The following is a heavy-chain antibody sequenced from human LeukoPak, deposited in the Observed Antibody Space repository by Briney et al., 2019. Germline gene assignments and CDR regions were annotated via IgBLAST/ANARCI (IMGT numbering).Heavy chain of an antibody. CDR1: GYTFTGYY. D-gene: IGHD2-2*01. Sequence: ASVKASCKASGYTFTGYYMHWVRQAPGQGLEWMGWINPNSGGTNYAQKFQGRVTMTRDTSISTAYMELSRLRSDDTAVYYCARWSAAMDGPYYFDYWGQGTLVTVSS. J-gene: IGHJ4*02. CDR3: ARWSAAMDGPYYFDY. V-gene: IGHV1-2*02. CDR2: INPNSGGT.